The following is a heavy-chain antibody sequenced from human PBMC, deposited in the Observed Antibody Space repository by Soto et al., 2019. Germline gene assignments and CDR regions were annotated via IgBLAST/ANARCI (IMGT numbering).Heavy chain of an antibody. D-gene: IGHD3-22*01. CDR2: ISYVGSNK. V-gene: IGHV3-30*18. Sequence: GGSLRLSCAASGFTFSSYGMHWVRQAPGKGLELVAVISYVGSNKYYADSVKGRFTIFRDNSKNTLYLQMISLRAKDTAVYYCAKNGDSSGYYYYFDYWGRGTLVTVSS. CDR1: GFTFSSYG. CDR3: AKNGDSSGYYYYFDY. J-gene: IGHJ4*02.